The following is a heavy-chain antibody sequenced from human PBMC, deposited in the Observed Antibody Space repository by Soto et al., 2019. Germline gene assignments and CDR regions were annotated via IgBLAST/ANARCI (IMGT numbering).Heavy chain of an antibody. Sequence: SGGSLRLSCAASGFTFSSYAMHWVRQAPGKGLEWVAVISYDGSNKYYADSVKGRFTISRDNSKNTLYLQMNSLRAEDTAVYYCARDGAKGIQLWYFDYWGQGTLVTVSS. CDR1: GFTFSSYA. V-gene: IGHV3-30-3*01. CDR3: ARDGAKGIQLWYFDY. J-gene: IGHJ4*02. D-gene: IGHD5-18*01. CDR2: ISYDGSNK.